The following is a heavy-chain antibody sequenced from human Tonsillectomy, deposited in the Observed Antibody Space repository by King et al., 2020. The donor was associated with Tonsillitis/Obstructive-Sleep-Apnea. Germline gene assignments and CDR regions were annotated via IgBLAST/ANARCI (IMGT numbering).Heavy chain of an antibody. J-gene: IGHJ4*02. CDR2: INPNSGGT. CDR1: GYTFTGYY. V-gene: IGHV1-2*06. Sequence: VQLVESGAEVKKPGASVKVSCKASGYTFTGYYMHWVRQAPGQGLEWMGRINPNSGGTNYAQKFKGRVTMTRDTSISTAYMELSRLGSDDTAVYYCARARRGYCSSTSCYVVDYWGQGTLVTVSS. CDR3: ARARRGYCSSTSCYVVDY. D-gene: IGHD2-2*01.